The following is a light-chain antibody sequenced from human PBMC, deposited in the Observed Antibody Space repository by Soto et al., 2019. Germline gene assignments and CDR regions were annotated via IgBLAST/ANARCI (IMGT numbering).Light chain of an antibody. Sequence: DIVMTQSPDSLAVSLGERATINCKSSQSVLSSYNNKNNIAWYQQKPGQSPKLLIYWTSTRESGVSDRFSGSGSGTDFTLTISSLQAEDVAVYYCQHYNQVPVTFGGGTKVEIK. CDR2: WTS. J-gene: IGKJ4*01. CDR1: QSVLSSYNNKNN. CDR3: QHYNQVPVT. V-gene: IGKV4-1*01.